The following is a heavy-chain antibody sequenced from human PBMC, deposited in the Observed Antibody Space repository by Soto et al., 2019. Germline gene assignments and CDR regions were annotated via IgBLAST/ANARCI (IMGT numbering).Heavy chain of an antibody. CDR3: ATDRRITLAQFDE. J-gene: IGHJ4*02. CDR2: IKSESDGGTT. CDR1: GITLSSAW. Sequence: GGSLRLSCAASGITLSSAWMSWVRQAPGKGLEWVARIKSESDGGTTDYTTPVKGRFTISRDDSKNTLYLQMNSLKTEDTAVYYCATDRRITLAQFDEWGQGTLVTVSS. V-gene: IGHV3-15*01. D-gene: IGHD1-20*01.